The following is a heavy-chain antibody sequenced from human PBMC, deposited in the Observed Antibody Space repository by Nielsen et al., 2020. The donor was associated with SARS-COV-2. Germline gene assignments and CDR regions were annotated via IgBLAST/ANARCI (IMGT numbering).Heavy chain of an antibody. J-gene: IGHJ6*02. Sequence: ASVKVSCKASGYTFTAYGITWVRQAPGQGLEWMGRISSYTGNTKYAQKLQGRVSMTTDASTSTAFMELRSLTSDDTAVYYCARDYAYCGDDCPNDPGQWGMDVWGQGTTVTVSS. D-gene: IGHD2-21*02. CDR1: GYTFTAYG. V-gene: IGHV1-18*01. CDR3: ARDYAYCGDDCPNDPGQWGMDV. CDR2: ISSYTGNT.